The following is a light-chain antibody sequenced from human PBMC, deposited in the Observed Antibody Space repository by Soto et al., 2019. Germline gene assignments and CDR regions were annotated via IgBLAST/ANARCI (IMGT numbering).Light chain of an antibody. CDR3: QSYDSSLSAWV. CDR1: SSNIGAGYD. CDR2: LNN. V-gene: IGLV1-40*01. J-gene: IGLJ3*02. Sequence: QSVLTQPPSVSGAPGQRVTISCTGSSSNIGAGYDVHWYQQIPGTAPKLLIYLNNNRPSGVPDRSSGSKSGTSASLAITGLQAEDEADYYCQSYDSSLSAWVFGGGTKVTVL.